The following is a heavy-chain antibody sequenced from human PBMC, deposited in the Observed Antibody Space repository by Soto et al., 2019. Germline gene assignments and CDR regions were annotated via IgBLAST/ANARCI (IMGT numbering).Heavy chain of an antibody. V-gene: IGHV3-48*02. Sequence: EVQLVESGGGLVQPGGSLKLSCAVSGFTFSSHAMNWVRQAPGKGLEWVAYIHGTRSIIYYADSVKGRFTISRDNAKNSLYLQMDRLRDEDTDLYYCARDARNADYDYWGQGTLVTVSS. CDR1: GFTFSSHA. J-gene: IGHJ4*02. CDR2: IHGTRSII. CDR3: ARDARNADYDY. D-gene: IGHD1-1*01.